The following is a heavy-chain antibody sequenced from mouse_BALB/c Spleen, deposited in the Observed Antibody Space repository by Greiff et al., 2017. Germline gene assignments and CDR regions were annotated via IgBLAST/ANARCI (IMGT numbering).Heavy chain of an antibody. J-gene: IGHJ3*01. V-gene: IGHV5-6-5*01. CDR3: ARNGSSYGWFAY. D-gene: IGHD1-1*01. Sequence: EVHLVESGGGLVKPGGSLKLSCAASGFTFSSYAMSWVRQTPEKRLEWVASISSGGSTYYPDSVKGRFTISRDNARNILYLQMSSLRSEDTAMYYCARNGSSYGWFAYWGQGTLVTVSA. CDR2: ISSGGST. CDR1: GFTFSSYA.